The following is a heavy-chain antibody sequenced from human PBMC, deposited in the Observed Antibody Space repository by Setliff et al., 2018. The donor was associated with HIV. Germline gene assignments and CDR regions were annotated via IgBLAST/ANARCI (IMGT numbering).Heavy chain of an antibody. CDR1: GHTFTGYY. V-gene: IGHV1-2*06. Sequence: ASVKVSCKASGHTFTGYYMYWVRQAPGEGREWMGRINPNSGGTNYAQKFQGRVTMTRDTSISTAYMELSRLRSDDTAVYFCAREPHLGGCCAFDILGQGTMVTVSS. CDR2: INPNSGGT. CDR3: AREPHLGGCCAFDI. J-gene: IGHJ3*02. D-gene: IGHD3-16*01.